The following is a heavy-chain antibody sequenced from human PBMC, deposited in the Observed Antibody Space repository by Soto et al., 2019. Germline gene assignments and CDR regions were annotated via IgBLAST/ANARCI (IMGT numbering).Heavy chain of an antibody. V-gene: IGHV6-1*01. CDR3: ARGSWDDVSGHYYMDV. Sequence: SQTLSLTCDISGDSVSSNSAGWNWIRQTPSRGLEWLGRTYYRSKWYNNYAVSVKSRITINPDTSKNQFSLQLNSVTPEDTAVYYCARGSWDDVSGHYYMDVWGNGTTVTAP. CDR2: TYYRSKWYN. J-gene: IGHJ6*03. CDR1: GDSVSSNSAG. D-gene: IGHD1-1*01.